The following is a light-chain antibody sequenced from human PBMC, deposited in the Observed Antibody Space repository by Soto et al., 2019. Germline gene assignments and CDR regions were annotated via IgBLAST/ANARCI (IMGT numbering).Light chain of an antibody. J-gene: IGLJ1*01. CDR3: SSYIGSSTRV. CDR1: ISDIGTYTY. V-gene: IGLV2-14*01. CDR2: EVS. Sequence: QSVLTHPASVSGSPGQSITISCTGTISDIGTYTYVSWYQQHPGKAPKLMIFEVSNRPPGVSNRFSGSKSGNTASLTISGLQDEDEADYYCSSYIGSSTRVFGTGTKVTV.